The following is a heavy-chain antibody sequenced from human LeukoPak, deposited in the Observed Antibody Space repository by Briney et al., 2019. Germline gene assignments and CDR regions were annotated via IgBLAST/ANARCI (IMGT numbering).Heavy chain of an antibody. CDR1: GGSFSGYY. J-gene: IGHJ4*02. CDR2: INHSGST. D-gene: IGHD6-13*01. CDR3: ARCEAAAESPIDY. V-gene: IGHV4-34*01. Sequence: KPSETLSLTCAVYGGSFSGYYWSWIRQPPGKGLEWIGEINHSGSTNYNPSLKSRVTISVDTSKNQFSLKLSSVTAADTAVYYCARCEAAAESPIDYWGQGTLVTVSS.